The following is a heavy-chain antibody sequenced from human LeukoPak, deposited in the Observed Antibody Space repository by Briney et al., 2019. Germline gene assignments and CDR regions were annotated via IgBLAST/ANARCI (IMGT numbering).Heavy chain of an antibody. D-gene: IGHD5-18*01. CDR3: SRAMLGGYSYDWPRDFDC. CDR1: GFTFSSYS. V-gene: IGHV3-21*03. Sequence: PGGSLRLSCAASGFTFSSYSMNWVRQAPGKGLEWVSSISSSSSYIYYADSVKGRFTISRDNAKNSLYLQMDSLRAEDTAVYYCSRAMLGGYSYDWPRDFDCWGQGTLVTVSS. J-gene: IGHJ4*02. CDR2: ISSSSSYI.